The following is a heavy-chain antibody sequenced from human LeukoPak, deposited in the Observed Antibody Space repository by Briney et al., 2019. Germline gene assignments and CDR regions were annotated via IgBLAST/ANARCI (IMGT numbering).Heavy chain of an antibody. Sequence: ASVKVSCKASGYTFTSYGISWVRQAPGQGLEWMGWISAYNGNTNYAQKLQGRVTMTTDTSTSTAYMELRSLRSDDTAVYYCARVNPYYDILTGYYAYNWFDPWGQGTLVTVSS. J-gene: IGHJ5*02. V-gene: IGHV1-18*01. D-gene: IGHD3-9*01. CDR3: ARVNPYYDILTGYYAYNWFDP. CDR1: GYTFTSYG. CDR2: ISAYNGNT.